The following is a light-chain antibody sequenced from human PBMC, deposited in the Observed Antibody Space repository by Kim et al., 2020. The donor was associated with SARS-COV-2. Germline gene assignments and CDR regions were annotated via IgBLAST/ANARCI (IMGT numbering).Light chain of an antibody. Sequence: ALRQTVRITCQGDSLRFYYASWYQHKPGQAPMLIVYDKNNRPSGVPDRFSGATAGSTASLPTTGAQAEDEADYYCGSRDSDNHLGLFGGGTQLTVL. CDR1: SLRFYY. CDR3: GSRDSDNHLGL. J-gene: IGLJ2*01. V-gene: IGLV3-19*01. CDR2: DKN.